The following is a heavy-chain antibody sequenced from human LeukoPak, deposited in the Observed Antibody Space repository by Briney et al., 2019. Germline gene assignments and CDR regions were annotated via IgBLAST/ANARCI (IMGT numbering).Heavy chain of an antibody. CDR3: ARITYYYDSSGYCYLDY. CDR1: GFTVSSNY. Sequence: PGGSLRLSCAASGFTVSSNYMSWVRQAPGKGLEWVSVIYSGGSTYYADSVKGRFTISRDNSKNTLYLQMNSLIAEDTAVYYCARITYYYDSSGYCYLDYWGQGTLVTVSS. CDR2: IYSGGST. D-gene: IGHD3-22*01. V-gene: IGHV3-53*01. J-gene: IGHJ4*02.